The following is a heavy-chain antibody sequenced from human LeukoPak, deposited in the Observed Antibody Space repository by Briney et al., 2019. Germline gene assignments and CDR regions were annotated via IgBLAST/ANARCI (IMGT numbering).Heavy chain of an antibody. V-gene: IGHV3-48*01. CDR3: ASPYCSSTSCYTQYFQH. D-gene: IGHD2-2*02. CDR1: GFTFSSYS. CDR2: ISSSSSTI. J-gene: IGHJ1*01. Sequence: PGGSLRLSCAASGFTFSSYSMNWVRQAPGKGLEWVSYISSSSSTIYYADSVKGRFTISRDNAKNSLYLQMNSLRAEDTAVYYCASPYCSSTSCYTQYFQHWGQGTLVTVSS.